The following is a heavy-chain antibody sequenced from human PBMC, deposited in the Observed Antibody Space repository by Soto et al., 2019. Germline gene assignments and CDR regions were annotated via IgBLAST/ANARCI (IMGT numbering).Heavy chain of an antibody. Sequence: SVKVSCKASGGTFSSYAISWVRQAPGQGLEWMGGIIPIFGTANYAQKFQGRVTITADESTSTAYMELSSLRSEDTAVYYCARVPPVAGTFDYWGQGTLVTVSA. CDR3: ARVPPVAGTFDY. CDR2: IIPIFGTA. J-gene: IGHJ4*02. D-gene: IGHD2-15*01. CDR1: GGTFSSYA. V-gene: IGHV1-69*13.